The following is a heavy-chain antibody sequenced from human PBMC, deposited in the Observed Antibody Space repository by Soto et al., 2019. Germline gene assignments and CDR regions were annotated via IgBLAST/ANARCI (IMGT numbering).Heavy chain of an antibody. V-gene: IGHV4-39*01. J-gene: IGHJ4*02. CDR1: DDSISTTHHF. D-gene: IGHD1-26*01. Sequence: QLQLQESGPGLVKPSETLSLMCSVSDDSISTTHHFWGWIRQPPGRGLAWLGTVHYRGTTYYNPSLRGRVTISIDPSKRQFSLGLSSVTAADTAVYYCSRHVEGAPSYFDYWGQGTLVTVSS. CDR3: SRHVEGAPSYFDY. CDR2: VHYRGTT.